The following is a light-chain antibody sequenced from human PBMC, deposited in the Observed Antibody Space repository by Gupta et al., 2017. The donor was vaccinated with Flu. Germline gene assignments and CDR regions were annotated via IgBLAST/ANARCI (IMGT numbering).Light chain of an antibody. Sequence: ERVTLSCRASQSVTSNYLAWYQQKPGQAPRLLIFGASSRATGIPDRFSGSGSGTDFTLTITRLEPEDFAVYYCHQYGSSPYTFGQGTKLDIK. J-gene: IGKJ2*01. V-gene: IGKV3-20*01. CDR3: HQYGSSPYT. CDR2: GAS. CDR1: QSVTSNY.